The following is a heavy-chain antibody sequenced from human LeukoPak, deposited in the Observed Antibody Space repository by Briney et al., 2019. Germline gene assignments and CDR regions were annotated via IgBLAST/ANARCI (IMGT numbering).Heavy chain of an antibody. V-gene: IGHV4-34*01. J-gene: IGHJ4*02. CDR1: GVSFNDYY. CDR3: TRMTTGHDY. D-gene: IGHD4-17*01. Sequence: SETLSLTCAVSGVSFNDYYWSWVRQTPGKGLEWIGEINHSGYTDDSPSLKSRVTLSIDTSRKQFSLNLRSVTVADTGIYYCTRMTTGHDYWGQGTLVTVS. CDR2: INHSGYT.